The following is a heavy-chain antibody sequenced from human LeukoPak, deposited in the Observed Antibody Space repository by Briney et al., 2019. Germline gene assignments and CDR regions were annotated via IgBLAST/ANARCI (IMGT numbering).Heavy chain of an antibody. Sequence: GGSLRLSCAASGFIYSHYGMHWVRQAPGKGLEWVAVIWSDGSNRFYAGSVKGRFTISRDNSQNTLFLQMNSLRAEATAMYYCARDAQRGFDYSNSLEYWGHGTLVTVSS. CDR3: ARDAQRGFDYSNSLEY. D-gene: IGHD4-11*01. J-gene: IGHJ4*01. CDR2: IWSDGSNR. V-gene: IGHV3-33*01. CDR1: GFIYSHYG.